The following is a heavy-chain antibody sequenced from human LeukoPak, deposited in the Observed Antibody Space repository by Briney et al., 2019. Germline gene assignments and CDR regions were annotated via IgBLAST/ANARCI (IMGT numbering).Heavy chain of an antibody. CDR2: INQDGSEK. Sequence: GGSLRLSCAASGFTFSSYWMSWVRQAPGIGLEWVANINQDGSEKYYVDSVKGRFTISRDNAKNSLFLQMNSLRAEDTAVYYCAGTINRGDYRDWGQGTLVTVSS. CDR1: GFTFSSYW. J-gene: IGHJ4*02. CDR3: AGTINRGDYRD. V-gene: IGHV3-7*05. D-gene: IGHD4-17*01.